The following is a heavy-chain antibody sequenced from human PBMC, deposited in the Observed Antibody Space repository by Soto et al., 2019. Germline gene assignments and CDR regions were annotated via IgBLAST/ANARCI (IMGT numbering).Heavy chain of an antibody. V-gene: IGHV4-34*01. Sequence: SETLSLTCAVYGGSFSGYYWSWIRQPPGKGLEWIGEINHSGSTNYNPSLKGRVTISVDTSKNQFSLKLSSVTAADTAVYYCARGSGYSYGYHYYYYGMDVWGQGTTVTVSS. CDR1: GGSFSGYY. J-gene: IGHJ6*02. CDR2: INHSGST. CDR3: ARGSGYSYGYHYYYYGMDV. D-gene: IGHD5-18*01.